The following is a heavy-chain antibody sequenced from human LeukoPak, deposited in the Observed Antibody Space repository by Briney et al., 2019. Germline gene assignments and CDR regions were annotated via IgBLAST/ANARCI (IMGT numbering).Heavy chain of an antibody. CDR1: GYTFTSCY. V-gene: IGHV1-46*01. Sequence: ASVKVPCKASGYTFTSCYMHWVRQAPGQGLEWMGIINPSGGSTSYAQKFQGRVTMTRDMSTSTVYMELSSLRSEDTAVYYCAREAARGFFYYYIDVWGKGTTVTVSS. J-gene: IGHJ6*03. CDR3: AREAARGFFYYYIDV. D-gene: IGHD6-6*01. CDR2: INPSGGST.